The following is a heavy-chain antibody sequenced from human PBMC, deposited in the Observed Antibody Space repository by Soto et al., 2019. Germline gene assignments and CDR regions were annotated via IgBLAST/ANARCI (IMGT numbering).Heavy chain of an antibody. J-gene: IGHJ4*02. D-gene: IGHD5-12*01. V-gene: IGHV3-33*01. CDR3: ARDLQHVDIVHTTPDS. CDR1: GFNFRNYG. Sequence: PGGSLRLSCAASGFNFRNYGMHWVRQAPGKGLEWVAVVWYDGINRYYADSVKGRFTVSRDNPKNTLYLQMNSLRAEDTAVYYCARDLQHVDIVHTTPDSWGQGTLVTVSS. CDR2: VWYDGINR.